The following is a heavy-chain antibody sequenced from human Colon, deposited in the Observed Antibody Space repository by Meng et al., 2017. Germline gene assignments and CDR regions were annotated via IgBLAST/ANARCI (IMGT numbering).Heavy chain of an antibody. J-gene: IGHJ5*01. CDR1: GFSFRDYH. CDR2: ISRGGSTI. Sequence: LVGPGGGMAMPVGSLLFFFVATGFSFRDYHMTWIREAPGKGLECVSYISRGGSTIYYADSVKGRFTISRDDAKNSLYLQMNSLRAEDTAVYYCARDGTYRRFDSWGQGTLVTVSS. CDR3: ARDGTYRRFDS. V-gene: IGHV3-11*01. D-gene: IGHD3-16*01.